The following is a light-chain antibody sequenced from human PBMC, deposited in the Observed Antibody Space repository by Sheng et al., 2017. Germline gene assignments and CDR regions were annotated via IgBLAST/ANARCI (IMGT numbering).Light chain of an antibody. J-gene: IGKJ2*02. CDR3: QQYGSSRT. CDR1: QSISDY. V-gene: IGKV3-20*01. CDR2: DAS. Sequence: IVLTQSPATLSLSPGERATLSCRASQSISDYLAWYQQRPGQAPRLLIYDASNRATGIPDRFSGSGSGTDFTLTISRLEPEDFAVYYCQQYGSSRTFGQGTKLEIK.